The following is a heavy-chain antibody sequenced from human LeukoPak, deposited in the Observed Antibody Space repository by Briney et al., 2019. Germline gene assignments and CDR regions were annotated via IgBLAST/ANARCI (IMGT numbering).Heavy chain of an antibody. D-gene: IGHD3-3*01. CDR1: GGSISSSSYY. CDR3: ARHGGGPGQYYDFWSGYVYWYFDL. J-gene: IGHJ2*01. V-gene: IGHV4-39*01. CDR2: IYYSGST. Sequence: PSETLSLTCTVSGGSISSSSYYWGWIRQPPGKGLEWIGSIYYSGSTYYNPSLKSRVTISVDTSKNQFSLKLSSVTAADTAVYYCARHGGGPGQYYDFWSGYVYWYFDLWGRGTLVTVSS.